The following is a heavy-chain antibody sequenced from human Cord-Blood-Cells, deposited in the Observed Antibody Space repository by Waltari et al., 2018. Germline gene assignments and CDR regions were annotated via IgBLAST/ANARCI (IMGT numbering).Heavy chain of an antibody. CDR1: GFTFSDYY. CDR3: ARDGYFDAVDY. V-gene: IGHV3-11*05. J-gene: IGHJ4*02. D-gene: IGHD3-9*01. Sequence: QVQLVESGGGLVKPGGSLRLSCAASGFTFSDYYMSWIRQAPGKGLEWVSNISSSSSYTNYADSVKGRFTISRDNAKNSLYLQMNSLRAEDTAVYYCARDGYFDAVDYWGQGTLVTVSS. CDR2: ISSSSSYT.